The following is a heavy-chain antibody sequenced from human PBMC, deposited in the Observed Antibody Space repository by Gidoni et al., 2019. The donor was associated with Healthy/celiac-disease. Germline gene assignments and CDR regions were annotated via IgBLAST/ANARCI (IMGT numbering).Heavy chain of an antibody. V-gene: IGHV3-15*01. Sequence: EVQLVESGGGLVKPGGSLSLSCAASGFTFSNACMSWVRQAPGKGRGWVGRMKSKTDGGTTDDAAPVKGRFTIARDDSKNTLYLQMNSLKTEDTAVYYCTTGPYYYDSSGYYYYFDYWGQGTLVTVSS. D-gene: IGHD3-22*01. CDR1: GFTFSNAC. CDR2: MKSKTDGGTT. J-gene: IGHJ4*02. CDR3: TTGPYYYDSSGYYYYFDY.